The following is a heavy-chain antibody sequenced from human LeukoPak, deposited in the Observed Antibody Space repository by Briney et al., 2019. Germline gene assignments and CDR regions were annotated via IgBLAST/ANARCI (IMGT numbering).Heavy chain of an antibody. CDR1: GYTFTGYY. D-gene: IGHD1-26*01. CDR2: INPNSGGT. Sequence: GASVKVSCKASGYTFTGYYMHWVRQAPGQGLEWMGWINPNSGGTNYAQKFQGRVTMTRDTSISTAYMELSRLRSDDTAVYYCARDHSIVGATTLDYWVQGTLVTVSS. CDR3: ARDHSIVGATTLDY. V-gene: IGHV1-2*02. J-gene: IGHJ4*02.